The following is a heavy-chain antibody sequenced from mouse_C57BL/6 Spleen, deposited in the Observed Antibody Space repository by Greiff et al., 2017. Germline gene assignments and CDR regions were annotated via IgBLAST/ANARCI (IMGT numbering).Heavy chain of an antibody. V-gene: IGHV1-62-2*01. D-gene: IGHD2-3*01. CDR2: FYPGSGSL. J-gene: IGHJ1*03. Sequence: VQLQQSGAELVKPGASVKLSCKASGYTFTEYTIHWVKQRSGQGLEWIGWFYPGSGSLKFNEKFKVKATLNADKSSCTVDMELSRLTSDDSAVYFGARHEDFYDGDDRYFDVWGTGTTVTVSS. CDR1: GYTFTEYT. CDR3: ARHEDFYDGDDRYFDV.